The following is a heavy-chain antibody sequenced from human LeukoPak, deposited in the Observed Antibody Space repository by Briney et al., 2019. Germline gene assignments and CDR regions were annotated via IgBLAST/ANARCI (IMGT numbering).Heavy chain of an antibody. CDR3: ARVYGYYDSSGYAKLLIDY. D-gene: IGHD3-22*01. J-gene: IGHJ4*02. V-gene: IGHV3-48*04. Sequence: GGSLRLSCAASGFTFSTYAISWVRQAPGKGLEWVSYISSSSSTIYYADSVKGRFTISRDNAKNSLYLQMNSLRAEDTAVYYCARVYGYYDSSGYAKLLIDYWGQGTLVTVSS. CDR2: ISSSSSTI. CDR1: GFTFSTYA.